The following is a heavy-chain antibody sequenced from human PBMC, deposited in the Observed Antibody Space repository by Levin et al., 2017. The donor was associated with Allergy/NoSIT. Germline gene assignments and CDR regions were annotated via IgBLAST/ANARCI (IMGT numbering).Heavy chain of an antibody. V-gene: IGHV6-1*01. CDR1: GDSVSSNSAA. CDR2: TYYRSKWYN. D-gene: IGHD6-6*01. J-gene: IGHJ4*02. CDR3: ARDLLIASRLRSNYFDY. Sequence: SETLSLTCAISGDSVSSNSAAWNWIRQSPSRGLEWLGRTYYRSKWYNDYAVSVKRRIIINPDTSKNQFSLHLNSVTPEDTAVYYCARDLLIASRLRSNYFDYWGQGILVTVSS.